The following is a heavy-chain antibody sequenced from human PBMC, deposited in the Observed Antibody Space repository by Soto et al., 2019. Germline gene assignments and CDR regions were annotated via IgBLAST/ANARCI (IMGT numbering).Heavy chain of an antibody. V-gene: IGHV1-58*01. CDR2: IIIGSGQT. D-gene: IGHD2-15*01. CDR3: AAELYSGGSCCSFDI. J-gene: IGHJ3*02. Sequence: QMQVVQSGPEVKNPGTSVKVSCKTSGFTFTSSAVQWVRQAGGEGLEWIGWIIIGSGQTKYAQNLQDRLTITRDLATSTAYLEVTSLRSEDTAVYYCAAELYSGGSCCSFDIWGQGTMVTVSS. CDR1: GFTFTSSA.